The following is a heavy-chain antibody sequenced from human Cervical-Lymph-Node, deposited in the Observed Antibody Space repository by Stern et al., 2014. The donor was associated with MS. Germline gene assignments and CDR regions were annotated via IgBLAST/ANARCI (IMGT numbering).Heavy chain of an antibody. J-gene: IGHJ4*02. CDR3: ARDFGSLDH. D-gene: IGHD3-16*01. CDR1: GGSVSSSSHY. Sequence: QLQLQESGPGLVKPSETLSLTCTVSGGSVSSSSHYWSWIRQPPGRRLEWIGHIHYSGRTNYNPSLKSRLNISLDTSKNHLYLELKAVTAADTAVYYCARDFGSLDHWGRGTLVTVSS. CDR2: IHYSGRT. V-gene: IGHV4-61*01.